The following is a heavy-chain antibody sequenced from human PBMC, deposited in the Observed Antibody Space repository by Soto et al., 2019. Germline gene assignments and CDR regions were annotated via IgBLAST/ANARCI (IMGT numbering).Heavy chain of an antibody. CDR1: GFTFSSYA. V-gene: IGHV3-30-3*01. CDR2: ISYDGSNK. D-gene: IGHD6-6*01. Sequence: GGSLRLSCAASGFTFSSYAMHLVRQATGKGLEWVAVISYDGSNKYYADSVKGRFTISRDNSKNTLYLQMNSLRAEDTAVYYCARVAARKSSNYYYGMDVWGQGTTVTVSS. CDR3: ARVAARKSSNYYYGMDV. J-gene: IGHJ6*02.